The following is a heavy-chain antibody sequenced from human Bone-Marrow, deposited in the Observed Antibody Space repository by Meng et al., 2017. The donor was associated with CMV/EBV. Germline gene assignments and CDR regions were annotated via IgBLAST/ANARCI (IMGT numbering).Heavy chain of an antibody. D-gene: IGHD2-2*01. Sequence: GESLKISCAASGCTFSSYAMHWVRQAPGKGLEWVAVISYDGSNKYYADSVKGRFTITRDNSKNTLYQQMNSLRAEDTAVYYFASLEAVPAAIADYWGQGTLVTVSS. CDR2: ISYDGSNK. V-gene: IGHV3-30-3*01. J-gene: IGHJ4*02. CDR1: GCTFSSYA. CDR3: ASLEAVPAAIADY.